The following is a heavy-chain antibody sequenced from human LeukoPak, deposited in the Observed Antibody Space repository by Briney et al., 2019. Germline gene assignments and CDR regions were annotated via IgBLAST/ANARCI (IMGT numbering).Heavy chain of an antibody. CDR1: GGSISSGDYY. CDR3: ARVVPARLFDY. Sequence: PSQTLSLTCTVSGGSISSGDYYWSWIRQPPRKGLEWIGYIYYSGSTYYNPSLKSRVTISVDTSKNQFSLKLSSVTAADTAMYYCARVVPARLFDYWGQGTLVTVSS. CDR2: IYYSGST. J-gene: IGHJ4*02. V-gene: IGHV4-30-4*08. D-gene: IGHD2-2*01.